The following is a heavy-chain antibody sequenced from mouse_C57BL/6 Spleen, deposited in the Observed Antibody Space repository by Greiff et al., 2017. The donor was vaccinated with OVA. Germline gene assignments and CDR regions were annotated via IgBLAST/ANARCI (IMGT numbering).Heavy chain of an antibody. Sequence: VKLMESGPGLVQPSQSLSITCTVPGFSLTSYGVHWVRQSPGKGLEWLGVIWSGGSTDYNAAFISRLSISKDNSKSQVFFKMNSLQADDTAIYYCARGATVVARDYYAMDYWGQGTSVTVSS. V-gene: IGHV2-2*01. J-gene: IGHJ4*01. CDR2: IWSGGST. CDR1: GFSLTSYG. D-gene: IGHD1-1*01. CDR3: ARGATVVARDYYAMDY.